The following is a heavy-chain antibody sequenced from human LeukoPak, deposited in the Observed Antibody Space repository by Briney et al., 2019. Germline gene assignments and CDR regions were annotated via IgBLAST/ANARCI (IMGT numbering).Heavy chain of an antibody. D-gene: IGHD3-10*01. CDR3: ARPLPRFRGVPESAFDI. CDR1: GYSFTSYW. V-gene: IGHV5-51*01. J-gene: IGHJ3*02. Sequence: GESLKISCKGSGYSFTSYWIGWVRQMPGKGLEWMGIIYPGDSDTRYSPSFQGQVTISADKSISTAYLQWSSLKASDTAMYYCARPLPRFRGVPESAFDIWGQGTMVTVSS. CDR2: IYPGDSDT.